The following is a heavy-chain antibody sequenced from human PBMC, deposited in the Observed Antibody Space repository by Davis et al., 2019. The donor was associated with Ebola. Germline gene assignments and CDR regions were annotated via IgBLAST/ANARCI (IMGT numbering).Heavy chain of an antibody. V-gene: IGHV3-23*01. D-gene: IGHD2-15*01. CDR2: ISGSGGST. J-gene: IGHJ6*02. Sequence: GESLKISCAASGFTFSSYAMSWVRQAPGKGLGWVSAISGSGGSTYYADSVKGRFTISRDNSKNTLYLQMNSLRAEDTAVYYCARVYCSGGTCYSAYYYGMDVWGQGTTVTVSS. CDR3: ARVYCSGGTCYSAYYYGMDV. CDR1: GFTFSSYA.